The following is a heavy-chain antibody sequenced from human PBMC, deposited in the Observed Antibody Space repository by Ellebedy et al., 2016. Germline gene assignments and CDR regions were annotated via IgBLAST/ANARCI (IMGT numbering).Heavy chain of an antibody. J-gene: IGHJ4*02. CDR1: GFTFSNYW. CDR3: VRDGDHFNFDS. V-gene: IGHV3-74*01. CDR2: INNDGGDT. D-gene: IGHD7-27*01. Sequence: GESLKISXATSGFTFSNYWMHWVRQAPGQGLVWVSRINNDGGDTFYAESVKGRFTISRDNAKNTLYLEVNSLTAEDTAVYYCVRDGDHFNFDSWGQGTLVTVSS.